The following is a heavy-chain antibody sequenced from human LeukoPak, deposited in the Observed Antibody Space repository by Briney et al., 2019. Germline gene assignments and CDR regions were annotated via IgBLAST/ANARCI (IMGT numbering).Heavy chain of an antibody. J-gene: IGHJ4*02. D-gene: IGHD3-10*01. V-gene: IGHV3-30*04. CDR1: GFTFSSYV. CDR3: ARGTSRGVRDY. Sequence: GRSLRLSCAASGFTFSSYVMHWVRQAPGKGLEWVAIISYDGSNEYYADSVKGRFTISRDNSKNTLYLQMNSLRAADTAVYYCARGTSRGVRDYWGQGTLVTVSS. CDR2: ISYDGSNE.